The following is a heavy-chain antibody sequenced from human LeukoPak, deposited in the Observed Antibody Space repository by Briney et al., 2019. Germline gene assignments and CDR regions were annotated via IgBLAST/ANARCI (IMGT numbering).Heavy chain of an antibody. CDR1: GFTFSSYG. J-gene: IGHJ4*02. CDR2: ISYDGSNK. V-gene: IGHV3-30*18. CDR3: AKDAVEFSTYYYDSSGYHCDY. Sequence: PGGSLRLSCAASGFTFSSYGMHWVRQAPGKGLEWVAVISYDGSNKYYADSVKGRFTISRDNSKNTLYLQMNSLRAEDTAVYYCAKDAVEFSTYYYDSSGYHCDYWGQGTLVTVSS. D-gene: IGHD3-22*01.